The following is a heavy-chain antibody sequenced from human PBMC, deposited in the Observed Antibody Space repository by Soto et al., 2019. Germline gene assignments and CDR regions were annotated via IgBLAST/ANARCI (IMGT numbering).Heavy chain of an antibody. J-gene: IGHJ6*02. CDR2: INHSGST. D-gene: IGHD7-27*01. V-gene: IGHV4-34*01. Sequence: SETLSLTCAVYGGSFSGYYWSWIRQPPGKELEWIGEINHSGSTNYNPSLKSRVTISLDTSKNQFSLKLSSVTVADTAVYYCARPLGLGGMDVWGQGTTVTVSS. CDR1: GGSFSGYY. CDR3: ARPLGLGGMDV.